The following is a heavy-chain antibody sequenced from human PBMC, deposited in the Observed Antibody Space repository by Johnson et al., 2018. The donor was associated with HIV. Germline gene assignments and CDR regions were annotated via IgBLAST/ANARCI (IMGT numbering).Heavy chain of an antibody. CDR2: ISSNGGST. Sequence: EVQLVESGGGLVQPGGSLRLSCAASGFTFSSYAMHWVRQAPGKGLEYVSAISSNGGSTYYANSVKGRFTISRDNSKNTLYLQMVSLRAEDMAVYYCARRDNDAFDIWGQGTMVTVSS. CDR3: ARRDNDAFDI. CDR1: GFTFSSYA. J-gene: IGHJ3*02. V-gene: IGHV3-64*01.